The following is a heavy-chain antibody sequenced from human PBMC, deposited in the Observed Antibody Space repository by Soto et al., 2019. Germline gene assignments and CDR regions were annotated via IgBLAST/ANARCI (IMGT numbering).Heavy chain of an antibody. V-gene: IGHV3-30-3*01. CDR3: AREES. CDR2: LSPDGTNE. CDR1: GFSISTYT. J-gene: IGHJ4*02. Sequence: GGSLRLSCAASGFSISTYTMFWVRQAPGKGLEWLAVLSPDGTNEYYADSVKGRFTIFRDNSKDTLHLQMNSLTAEDTAVYYCAREESWGQGTLVTVSS.